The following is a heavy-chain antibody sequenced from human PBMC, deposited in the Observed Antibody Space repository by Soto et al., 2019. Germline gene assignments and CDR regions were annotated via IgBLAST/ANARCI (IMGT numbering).Heavy chain of an antibody. J-gene: IGHJ6*02. CDR2: IIPFFGTA. Sequence: QVQLVQSGAEVKKPGSSVKVSCKASGGTFSSYAISWVRQAPGQGLEWMGGIIPFFGTANYAQKFQDRVTITADESTSTAYMELSSLTSEDTAVYYCARDQDSGYVINLLYYYGMDVWGQGTRVTVSS. V-gene: IGHV1-69*12. CDR1: GGTFSSYA. CDR3: ARDQDSGYVINLLYYYGMDV. D-gene: IGHD5-12*01.